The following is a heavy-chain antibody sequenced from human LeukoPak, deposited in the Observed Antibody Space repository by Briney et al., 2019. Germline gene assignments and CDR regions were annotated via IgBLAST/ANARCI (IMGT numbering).Heavy chain of an antibody. V-gene: IGHV4-38-2*02. J-gene: IGHJ5*02. CDR3: ARGRIQIVVVPAALVGGNWFDP. CDR1: GYSISSGYY. D-gene: IGHD2-2*01. CDR2: IYHSGST. Sequence: SETLSLTCTVSGYSISSGYYWGWIRQPPGKGLEWIGSIYHSGSTYYNPSLKSRVTISVDTSKNQFSLKLSSVTAADTAVYYCARGRIQIVVVPAALVGGNWFDPWGQGTLVTVSS.